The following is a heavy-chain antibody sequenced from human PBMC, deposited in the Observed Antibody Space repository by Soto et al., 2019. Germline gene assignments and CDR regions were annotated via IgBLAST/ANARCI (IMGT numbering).Heavy chain of an antibody. CDR2: MSYDGNNE. CDR3: AKEGSHNFDY. J-gene: IGHJ4*02. CDR1: GFTFRHYA. V-gene: IGHV3-30*18. Sequence: QVQLVESGGGVVQPGRSLRLSCAASGFTFRHYAMHWVRQAPGKGLEWVALMSYDGNNEYYADSVKGRFTISRDNYKNKLYLKMNSLRAEDTDVYYCAKEGSHNFDYWGQGTLVTVSS. D-gene: IGHD1-26*01.